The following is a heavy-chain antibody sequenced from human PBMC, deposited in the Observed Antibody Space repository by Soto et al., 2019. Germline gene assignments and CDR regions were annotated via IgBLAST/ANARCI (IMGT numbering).Heavy chain of an antibody. D-gene: IGHD3-3*01. CDR3: ARKGVAFDY. V-gene: IGHV3-48*02. CDR2: ISTTSSSI. CDR1: GFTFSSYS. Sequence: GGALRLSCAASGFTFSSYSMNWVRQAPGKGLEWISYISTTSSSIYYADSVKGRFTISRDNAKNSLFLQMNSLRDEDTAVYYCARKGVAFDYWGQGALVTVSS. J-gene: IGHJ4*02.